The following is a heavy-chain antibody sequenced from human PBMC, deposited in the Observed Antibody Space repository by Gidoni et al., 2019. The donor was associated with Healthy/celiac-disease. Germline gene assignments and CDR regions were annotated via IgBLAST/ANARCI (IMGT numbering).Heavy chain of an antibody. J-gene: IGHJ4*02. V-gene: IGHV3-23*01. D-gene: IGHD3-22*01. CDR1: GFTFSSYA. CDR2: ISGSGGST. CDR3: SGDYYDSRGNFDY. Sequence: EVQLLESGGGLVQPGGSLRLSCAASGFTFSSYAMSWVRQAPGKGLEWVSAISGSGGSTYYADSVKGRFTISRDNSKNTLYLQMNSLRAEDTAVYYCSGDYYDSRGNFDYWGQGTLVTVSS.